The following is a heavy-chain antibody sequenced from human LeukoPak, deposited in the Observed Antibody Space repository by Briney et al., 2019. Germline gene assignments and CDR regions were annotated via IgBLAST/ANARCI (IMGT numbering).Heavy chain of an antibody. J-gene: IGHJ4*02. CDR1: GFTFDTYW. V-gene: IGHV3-7*04. Sequence: QSGGSLRLSCAASGFTFDTYWMSWVRQAPGKGLEWVANIKQDGSDTDYVDSVKGRFTISRDNAKNSLYLQMNSLRAEDTGVYYCARGDTQSKYRQFDSWGQGSLVIVSS. D-gene: IGHD3-16*02. CDR3: ARGDTQSKYRQFDS. CDR2: IKQDGSDT.